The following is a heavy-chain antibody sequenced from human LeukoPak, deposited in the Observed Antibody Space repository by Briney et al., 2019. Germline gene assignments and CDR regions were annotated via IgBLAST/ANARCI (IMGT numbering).Heavy chain of an antibody. CDR1: GGTFSCYA. D-gene: IGHD6-6*01. CDR3: ARPSIAARPGNYYYYYMDV. J-gene: IGHJ6*03. Sequence: GASVKVSCKASGGTFSCYAISWVRQAPGQGLGWMEGIIPIFGTANYAQKFQGRVTITTDESTSTAYMELSSLRSEDTAVYYCARPSIAARPGNYYYYYMDVWGKGTTVTVSS. V-gene: IGHV1-69*05. CDR2: IIPIFGTA.